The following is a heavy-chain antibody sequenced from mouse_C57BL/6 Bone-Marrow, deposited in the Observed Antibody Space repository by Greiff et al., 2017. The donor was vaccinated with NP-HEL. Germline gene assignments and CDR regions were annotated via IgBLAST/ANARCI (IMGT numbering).Heavy chain of an antibody. D-gene: IGHD1-1*01. CDR1: GFPLTSYA. CDR2: IWTGGGT. CDR3: ARNGILITTDY. J-gene: IGHJ4*01. Sequence: VQLKESGPGLVAPSQSLSITCTVSGFPLTSYAISWVRQPPGKGLEWLGVIWTGGGTNYNSATKPRMSISQDNSKSQVFLKMNCLQTDDTARYYCARNGILITTDYWGQGTSVTVSS. V-gene: IGHV2-9-1*01.